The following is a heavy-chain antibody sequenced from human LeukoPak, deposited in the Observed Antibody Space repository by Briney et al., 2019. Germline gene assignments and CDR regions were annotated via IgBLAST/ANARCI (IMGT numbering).Heavy chain of an antibody. CDR2: INHSGST. V-gene: IGHV4-34*01. J-gene: IGHJ5*02. Sequence: PSETLSLTCAVYGGSFSGYYWSWIRQPPGKGLEWIGEINHSGSTNYNPSLKSRVTISVDTSKNQFSLKLSSVTAADTAVYYCARSSPPYCSSTSRLPYNWFDPWGQGTLVTVSS. CDR1: GGSFSGYY. D-gene: IGHD2-2*01. CDR3: ARSSPPYCSSTSRLPYNWFDP.